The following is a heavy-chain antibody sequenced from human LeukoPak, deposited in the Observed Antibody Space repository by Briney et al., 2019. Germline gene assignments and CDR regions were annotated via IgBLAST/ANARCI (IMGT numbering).Heavy chain of an antibody. CDR1: GFTFSACA. Sequence: GGSLRLSCVTSGFTFSACALSWVRQAPGKGLEWVSVISISGDVTYYADSVKGRFTISRDDSENTLHLQMNNLRADDTALYFCTSPAGDDSAWNYHWGEGALVTVSS. D-gene: IGHD1-7*01. CDR3: TSPAGDDSAWNYH. J-gene: IGHJ5*02. CDR2: ISISGDVT. V-gene: IGHV3-23*01.